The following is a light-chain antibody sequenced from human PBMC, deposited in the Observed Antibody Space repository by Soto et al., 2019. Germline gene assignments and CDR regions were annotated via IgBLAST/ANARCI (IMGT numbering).Light chain of an antibody. Sequence: DIQMTQPPSSLSASVGDRVTITCRASQSNEMHLNWYQQKPGKAPKFLIHAASSLQSGVPSRFSGSESVTDFTLIINSLQPEDFATYYCQQSYSVPITFGQGTRLEIK. J-gene: IGKJ5*01. V-gene: IGKV1-39*01. CDR3: QQSYSVPIT. CDR2: AAS. CDR1: QSNEMH.